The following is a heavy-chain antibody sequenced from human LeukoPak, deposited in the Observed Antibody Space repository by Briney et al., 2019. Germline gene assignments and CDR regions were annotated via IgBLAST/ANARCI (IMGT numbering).Heavy chain of an antibody. V-gene: IGHV7-4-1*02. D-gene: IGHD3-22*01. J-gene: IGHJ4*02. CDR3: ARGAAWPYYYDSSGYYDY. Sequence: ASVKVSCKASGYTFTSYAMNWVRQAPGQGLEWMGWINTNTGNPTYAQGFTGRFVFSLDTSVSTAYLQISSLKAEDTAVYYCARGAAWPYYYDSSGYYDYWGQGTLVTVSS. CDR2: INTNTGNP. CDR1: GYTFTSYA.